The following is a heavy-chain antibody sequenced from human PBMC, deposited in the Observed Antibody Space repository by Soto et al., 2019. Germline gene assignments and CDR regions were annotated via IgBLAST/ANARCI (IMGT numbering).Heavy chain of an antibody. Sequence: GGSLRLSCAASGFTFSSYAMSWVRQAPGKGLEWVSAISGSGGSTYYADSVKGRFTISRDNSKNTLYLQMNSLRAEDTDVYYCAKDQLLFLGYFGGGSASSDSYYGMDAWGQGTTVTVPS. V-gene: IGHV3-23*01. D-gene: IGHD3-16*01. CDR2: ISGSGGST. J-gene: IGHJ6*02. CDR1: GFTFSSYA. CDR3: AKDQLLFLGYFGGGSASSDSYYGMDA.